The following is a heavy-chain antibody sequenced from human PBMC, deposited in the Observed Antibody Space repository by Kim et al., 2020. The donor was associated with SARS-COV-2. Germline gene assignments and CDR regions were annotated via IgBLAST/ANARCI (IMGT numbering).Heavy chain of an antibody. CDR2: IKNDGSET. D-gene: IGHD5-12*01. CDR3: AAGAGWLIDY. Sequence: GGSLRLSCAASGLTFSKSWMNRVRQAPGKGLEWVANIKNDGSETYYLDSVRGRLTISRDNAKNSLYLQINSLRAEDTAVYYCAAGAGWLIDYWGQGTLVTVSS. CDR1: GLTFSKSW. V-gene: IGHV3-7*01. J-gene: IGHJ4*02.